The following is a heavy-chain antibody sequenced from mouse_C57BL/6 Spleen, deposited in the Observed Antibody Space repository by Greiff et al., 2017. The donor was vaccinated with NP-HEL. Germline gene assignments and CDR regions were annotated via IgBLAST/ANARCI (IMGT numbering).Heavy chain of an antibody. V-gene: IGHV1-15*01. Sequence: VQLHQSGAELVRPGASVTLSCKASGYTFTDYEMHWVKQTPVHGLEWIGAIDPETGGTAYNQKFKGKAILTADKSSSTAYMELRSLTAEDSAVYYCTRRGGFAYWGQGTLVTVSA. CDR1: GYTFTDYE. CDR2: IDPETGGT. CDR3: TRRGGFAY. J-gene: IGHJ3*01.